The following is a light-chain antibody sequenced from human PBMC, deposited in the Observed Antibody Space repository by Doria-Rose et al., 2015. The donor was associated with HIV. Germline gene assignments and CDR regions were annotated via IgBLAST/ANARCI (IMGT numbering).Light chain of an antibody. J-gene: IGKJ1*01. V-gene: IGKV3-20*01. CDR2: DGS. CDR1: QSFSSTY. Sequence: TQSPGTLSLSPGERATLSCRASQSFSSTYLAWYQQKPGQAPSLLIYDGSTRATGIPDRFSASGSWTDFALTINRLEPEDFAPYYCHQYGTSWTFGQGTKVE. CDR3: HQYGTSWT.